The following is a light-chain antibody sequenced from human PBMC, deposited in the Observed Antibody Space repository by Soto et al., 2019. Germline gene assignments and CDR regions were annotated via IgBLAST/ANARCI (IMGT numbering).Light chain of an antibody. CDR1: QSVSSN. J-gene: IGKJ5*01. CDR2: SAS. Sequence: EIVLTQSPGTLSVSPGERATLSCRASQSVSSNLAWYQQKPGQAPRLLIYSASHRATGIPDKFSGSESGTDFTLTISSLEPEDFAVYYCQQRSNWPPITFGQGTRLEIK. CDR3: QQRSNWPPIT. V-gene: IGKV3-11*01.